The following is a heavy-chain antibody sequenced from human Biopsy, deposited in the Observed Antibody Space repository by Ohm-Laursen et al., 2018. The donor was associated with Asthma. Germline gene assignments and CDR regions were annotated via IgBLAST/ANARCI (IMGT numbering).Heavy chain of an antibody. CDR3: ARGQKSAGDRWFDP. V-gene: IGHV1-2*06. CDR2: INPNSGGT. J-gene: IGHJ5*02. CDR1: GYTFIGCH. Sequence: SLVKVSCNASGYTFIGCHIHWMRQAPGQGLEWMGRINPNSGGTNYAQKFQGRVTMTRDTSISTAYMEVSRLRSDDTAVYYCARGQKSAGDRWFDPWGQGTLVTVSS. D-gene: IGHD6-13*01.